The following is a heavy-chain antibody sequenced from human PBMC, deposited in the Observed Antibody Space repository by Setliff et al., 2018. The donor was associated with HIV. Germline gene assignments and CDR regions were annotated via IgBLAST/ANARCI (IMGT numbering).Heavy chain of an antibody. CDR1: GGSFSGYC. Sequence: ASETLSLTCAVYGGSFSGYCWSWIRQPPGKGLEWIGRIYTSGSTNYNPSLKSRVTMSVDTSKNQFSLKLSSVTAADTAVYYCARDTTPGIGQAANWFDPWGQGTLVTVSS. CDR2: IYTSGST. CDR3: ARDTTPGIGQAANWFDP. V-gene: IGHV4-59*10. D-gene: IGHD1-1*01. J-gene: IGHJ5*02.